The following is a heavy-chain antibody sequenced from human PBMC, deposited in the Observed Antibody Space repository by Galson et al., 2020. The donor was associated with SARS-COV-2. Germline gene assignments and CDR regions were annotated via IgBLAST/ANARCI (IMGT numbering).Heavy chain of an antibody. CDR2: VYYSGST. Sequence: SQTLSLTCTVSGGSIDTYYWSWIRQPPGKGLEWIGYVYYSGSTNYNPSLKSRVTISVDTSKNQFSLKLNSVTAADTAVYFCARWGQGWLQYVAGTFDVWGQGELVTVSS. CDR1: GGSIDTYY. CDR3: ARWGQGWLQYVAGTFDV. J-gene: IGHJ3*01. V-gene: IGHV4-59*01. D-gene: IGHD6-19*01.